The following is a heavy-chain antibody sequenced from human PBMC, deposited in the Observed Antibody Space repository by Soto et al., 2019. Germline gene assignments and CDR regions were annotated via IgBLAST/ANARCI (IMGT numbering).Heavy chain of an antibody. Sequence: SVKVSCKASGGTFSSYAISWVRQAPGQGLEWMGGTIPIFGTANYAQKFQGRVTITADKSTSTAYMELSGLRSEDTAVYYCARGTSNYYSYDDYWGQGTLVTVSS. CDR1: GGTFSSYA. J-gene: IGHJ4*02. V-gene: IGHV1-69*06. D-gene: IGHD4-4*01. CDR2: TIPIFGTA. CDR3: ARGTSNYYSYDDY.